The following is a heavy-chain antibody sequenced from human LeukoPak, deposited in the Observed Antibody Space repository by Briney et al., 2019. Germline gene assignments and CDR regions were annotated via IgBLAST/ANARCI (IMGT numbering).Heavy chain of an antibody. Sequence: GGSLRLSCAPSGFTFSSYGMHWVRQAPGKGLEWVAFIRYDGSNKYYADSVKGRFTISRDNSKNTLYLQMNSLRAEDTAVYYCAKPTGDLYYFDYWGQGTLVTVSS. CDR1: GFTFSSYG. CDR3: AKPTGDLYYFDY. V-gene: IGHV3-30*02. CDR2: IRYDGSNK. J-gene: IGHJ4*02. D-gene: IGHD7-27*01.